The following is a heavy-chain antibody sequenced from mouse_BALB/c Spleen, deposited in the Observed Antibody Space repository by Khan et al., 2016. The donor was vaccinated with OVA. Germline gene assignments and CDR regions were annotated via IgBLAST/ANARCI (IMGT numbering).Heavy chain of an antibody. CDR3: ARQNDYGYAMDY. Sequence: EVQLVESGPGLVKPSQSLSLSCTVTGYSITSDYAWNWIRQFPGNKLEWMGYISYSGSTSYNPSLRSRISITRDTSTNPSFLQLNSVTTEDTATFYCARQNDYGYAMDYWGQGTSVTVSS. J-gene: IGHJ4*01. D-gene: IGHD1-1*01. CDR2: ISYSGST. V-gene: IGHV3-2*02. CDR1: GYSITSDYA.